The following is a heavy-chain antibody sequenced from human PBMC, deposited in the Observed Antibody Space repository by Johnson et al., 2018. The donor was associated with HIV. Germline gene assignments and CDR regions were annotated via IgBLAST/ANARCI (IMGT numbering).Heavy chain of an antibody. CDR1: GFTFSSYW. D-gene: IGHD1-26*01. V-gene: IGHV3-7*01. Sequence: VQLVESGGGVVQPGGSLRLSCAASGFTFSSYWMSWVRQAPGKGLEWVANIKQDGSEKYYADSVKGRFTISRDNSKNTLYLQMNSLRAEDTAVYYCARDRRGATRDDAFDIWGQGTMVTVSS. J-gene: IGHJ3*02. CDR3: ARDRRGATRDDAFDI. CDR2: IKQDGSEK.